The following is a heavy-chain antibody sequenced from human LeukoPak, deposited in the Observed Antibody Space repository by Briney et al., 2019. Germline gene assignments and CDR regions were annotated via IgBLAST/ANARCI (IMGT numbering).Heavy chain of an antibody. D-gene: IGHD4/OR15-4a*01. V-gene: IGHV4-34*01. CDR2: INHSGST. Sequence: SETLSLTCAVYGGSFSGYYWNWIRQPPGKGLEWIGEINHSGSTNYNPSLKSRVTMSVDTSKNQISLKLNSVTAADTAVYYCARDLYGGLFDYWGQGTLVTVSS. CDR1: GGSFSGYY. J-gene: IGHJ4*02. CDR3: ARDLYGGLFDY.